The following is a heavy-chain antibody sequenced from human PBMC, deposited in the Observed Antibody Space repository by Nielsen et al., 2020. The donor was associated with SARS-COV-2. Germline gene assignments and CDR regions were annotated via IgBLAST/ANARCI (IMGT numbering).Heavy chain of an antibody. D-gene: IGHD6-6*01. V-gene: IGHV1-69*13. CDR2: IIPVFGTV. J-gene: IGHJ6*03. CDR3: ARDWYSSSSYHYYMDV. Sequence: SVKVSCKASGGTFSSYAISWVRQAPGQGLEWMGGIIPVFGTVNYAQKFQGRVTITADESTSTAYMELSSLRSEDTAVYYCARDWYSSSSYHYYMDVWGKGTTVTVSS. CDR1: GGTFSSYA.